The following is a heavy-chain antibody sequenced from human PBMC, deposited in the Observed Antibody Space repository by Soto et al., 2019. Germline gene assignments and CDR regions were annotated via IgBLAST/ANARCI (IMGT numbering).Heavy chain of an antibody. Sequence: QVQLQESGPGLVKPSQTLSLTCTVSGGSISSGGYYWSWIRQHAGKGLEWIGYIYYSGSTYYNPSLKSRVTISVDTSKNQFSLKLSSVTAADTAVYYCARFGSGSYPMHYYYYGMDVWGQGTTVTVSS. D-gene: IGHD3-10*01. CDR1: GGSISSGGYY. CDR2: IYYSGST. V-gene: IGHV4-31*03. CDR3: ARFGSGSYPMHYYYYGMDV. J-gene: IGHJ6*02.